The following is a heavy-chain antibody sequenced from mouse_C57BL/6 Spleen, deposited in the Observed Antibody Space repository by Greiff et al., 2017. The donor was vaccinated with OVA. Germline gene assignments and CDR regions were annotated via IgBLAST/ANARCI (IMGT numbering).Heavy chain of an antibody. V-gene: IGHV5-17*01. CDR2: ISSGSSTI. Sequence: EVNVVESGGGLVKPGGSLKLSCAASGFTFSDYGMHWVRQAPEKGLEWVAYISSGSSTIYYADTVKGRFTISRDNAKNTLFLQMTSLRSEDTAMYYCARDITTVVADAMDYWGQGTSVTVSS. J-gene: IGHJ4*01. CDR3: ARDITTVVADAMDY. CDR1: GFTFSDYG. D-gene: IGHD1-1*01.